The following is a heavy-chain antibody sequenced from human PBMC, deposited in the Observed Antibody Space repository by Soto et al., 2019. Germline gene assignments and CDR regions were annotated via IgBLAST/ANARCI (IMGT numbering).Heavy chain of an antibody. CDR1: GFTFSSYA. CDR2: IRGSGGST. CDR3: AKVEVLLWFGELSGVDY. Sequence: GGSLRLSCAASGFTFSSYAMSWVRQAPGKGLEWVSAIRGSGGSTYYADSVKGRFTISRDNSKNTLYLQMNSLRAEDTAVYYCAKVEVLLWFGELSGVDYWGQGTLVTVSS. J-gene: IGHJ4*02. D-gene: IGHD3-10*01. V-gene: IGHV3-23*01.